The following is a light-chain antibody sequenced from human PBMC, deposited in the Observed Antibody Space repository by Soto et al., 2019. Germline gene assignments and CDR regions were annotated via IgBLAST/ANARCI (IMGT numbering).Light chain of an antibody. V-gene: IGKV2-30*01. J-gene: IGKJ1*01. CDR3: MQGVYWPPGRA. CDR1: RSLLYSDGNTY. Sequence: DVVMTQSPLSLPVTLGQPASISCRSSRSLLYSDGNTYLNWFHQRPGQPPRRLIYKVSNRDSGVPDRFSVSGSGTDFTLKISRVEAEDVGVYYCMQGVYWPPGRAFGQGTKVEIK. CDR2: KVS.